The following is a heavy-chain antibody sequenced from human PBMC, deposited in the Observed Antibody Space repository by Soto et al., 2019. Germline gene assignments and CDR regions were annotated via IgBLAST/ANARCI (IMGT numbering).Heavy chain of an antibody. CDR1: GFPFSSYT. CDR2: ISFDGSSK. D-gene: IGHD3-10*01. V-gene: IGHV3-30*09. J-gene: IGHJ6*02. Sequence: QEHLVESGGGVVQPGGSLTLSCTASGFPFSSYTMHWLRRAPGKGLEWVGIISFDGSSKYYADWLKGRIVISRDNSTDCLYLQRDSLGPADTALYYCARVTVTSLTPYQGLYYGGMDVCCQGTTVAVSS. CDR3: ARVTVTSLTPYQGLYYGGMDV.